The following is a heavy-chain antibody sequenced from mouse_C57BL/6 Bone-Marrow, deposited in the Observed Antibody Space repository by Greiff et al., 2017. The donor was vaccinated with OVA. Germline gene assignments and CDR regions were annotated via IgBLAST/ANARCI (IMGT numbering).Heavy chain of an antibody. V-gene: IGHV1-50*01. J-gene: IGHJ4*01. D-gene: IGHD1-1*01. Sequence: QVQLQQPGAELVKPGASVKLSCKASGYTFTSYWMQWVKQRPGQGLEWIGEIDPSDSYTNYNQKFKGKATLTVDTSSSTAYMQLSSLTSEDSAVYYCARPNGSPDYYAMDYWGQGTSVTVSS. CDR1: GYTFTSYW. CDR2: IDPSDSYT. CDR3: ARPNGSPDYYAMDY.